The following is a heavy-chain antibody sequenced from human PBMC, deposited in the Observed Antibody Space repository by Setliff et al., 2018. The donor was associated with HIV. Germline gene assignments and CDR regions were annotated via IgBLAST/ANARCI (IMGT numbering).Heavy chain of an antibody. CDR1: GGTFSSYS. V-gene: IGHV1-69*06. Sequence: SVKVSCKASGGTFSSYSISWVRQAPGQGLEWMGRILPIFGTRDYAQKFRGRVTITADKSTSTAYMELNSLKSEDSAVYYCANPHDGGAFDVWGQGTAVTVSS. D-gene: IGHD1-1*01. CDR2: ILPIFGTR. CDR3: ANPHDGGAFDV. J-gene: IGHJ3*01.